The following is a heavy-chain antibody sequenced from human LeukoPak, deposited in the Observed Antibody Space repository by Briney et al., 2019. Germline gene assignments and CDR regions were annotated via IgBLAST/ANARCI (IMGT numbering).Heavy chain of an antibody. V-gene: IGHV4-39*01. J-gene: IGHJ4*02. Sequence: SETLSLTCTGSGASVSGSAYYWGWIRQPPGKGLEWIGNIYYSGSTYYNESLESRVTISIDTSKNQFSLKLNSVTAADTAMYYCAKSGGYGLIDYWGQGTLATVSS. CDR3: AKSGGYGLIDY. CDR2: IYYSGST. D-gene: IGHD1-26*01. CDR1: GASVSGSAYY.